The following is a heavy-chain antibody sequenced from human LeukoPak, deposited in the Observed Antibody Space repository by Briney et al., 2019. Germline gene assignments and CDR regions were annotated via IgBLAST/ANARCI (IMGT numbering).Heavy chain of an antibody. D-gene: IGHD5-18*01. CDR2: IIPIFGTA. V-gene: IGHV1-69*13. CDR3: ARGNVDTAIAPVDY. CDR1: GGTFSSYA. Sequence: GASVKVSCKASGGTFSSYAISWVRQAPGQGLEWMGGIIPIFGTANYAQKFQGRVTITADESTSTAYMELSSLRSEDTAVYYCARGNVDTAIAPVDYWGQGTLVTVSS. J-gene: IGHJ4*02.